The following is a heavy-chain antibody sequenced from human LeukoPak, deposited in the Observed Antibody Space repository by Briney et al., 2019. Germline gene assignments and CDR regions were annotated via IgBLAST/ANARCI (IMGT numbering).Heavy chain of an antibody. V-gene: IGHV3-74*01. CDR3: ARILDSAWGELGY. Sequence: GGSLRLSCAASVFTFSSYWMHWVRQAPGKGLVWVSRINSDGSSTIYADSVKGRFTISRDNAKNKLYLQMNSLRAEDTAVYYCARILDSAWGELGYWGQGTLVTVSS. CDR2: INSDGSST. CDR1: VFTFSSYW. D-gene: IGHD6-19*01. J-gene: IGHJ4*02.